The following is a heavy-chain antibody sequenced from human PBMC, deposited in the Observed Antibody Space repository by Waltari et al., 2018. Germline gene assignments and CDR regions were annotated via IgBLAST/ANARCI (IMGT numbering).Heavy chain of an antibody. V-gene: IGHV3-7*01. CDR2: IEKDGSEK. CDR3: GRDGRDCSRGSCYPTLFDI. D-gene: IGHD2-15*01. CDR1: GFAFGSCV. Sequence: EVQLVESGGGLVQPGGSLGPSWAGCGFAFGSCVMGWVRQVPGKGLEWVANIEKDGSEKYYVDSVKGRFTISRDNAKNSLYLQMNSLRGEDTAIYYCGRDGRDCSRGSCYPTLFDIWGQGALVTVSS. J-gene: IGHJ4*02.